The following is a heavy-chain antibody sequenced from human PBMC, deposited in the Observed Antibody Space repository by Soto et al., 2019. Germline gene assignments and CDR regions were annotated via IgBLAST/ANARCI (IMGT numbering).Heavy chain of an antibody. J-gene: IGHJ4*02. D-gene: IGHD3-3*01. Sequence: GASVKVSCKASGFTFTRYGISWVRQAPGQGLEWMGGIIPIFGTANYAQKFQGRVTITADESTSTAYMELSSLRSEDTAVYYCAKSPTYYDFWSGSNFDYWGQGTLVTVSS. V-gene: IGHV1-69*13. CDR2: IIPIFGTA. CDR3: AKSPTYYDFWSGSNFDY. CDR1: GFTFTRYG.